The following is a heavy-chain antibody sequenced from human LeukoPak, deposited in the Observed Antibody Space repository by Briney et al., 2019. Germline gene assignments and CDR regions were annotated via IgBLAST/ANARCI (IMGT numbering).Heavy chain of an antibody. CDR2: IYTSGST. V-gene: IGHV4-4*07. Sequence: SETLSLTCTVSGGSISSYYWSWIRQPAGKGLEWIGRIYTSGSTNYNPSLKSRVTISVDTSKNQFSLKLSSVTAADTAVYYCARGVIAAAGSVGYYYYMDVWGKGTTVTISS. D-gene: IGHD6-13*01. CDR3: ARGVIAAAGSVGYYYYMDV. J-gene: IGHJ6*03. CDR1: GGSISSYY.